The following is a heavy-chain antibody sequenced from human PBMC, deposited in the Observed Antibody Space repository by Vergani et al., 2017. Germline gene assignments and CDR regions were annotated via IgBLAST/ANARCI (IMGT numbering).Heavy chain of an antibody. Sequence: QVQLQQWGGGLLKPSETLSLTCVVNGGSFTSYHWTWIRQSPGEGLEWVGDIDHTGRPDYNPSLKSRLTMSVDKSRNQFSLTLNSVTATDTAIYFCARVNTETNGHLYYYYYMDVRGQGTAVTGS. CDR1: GGSFTSYH. V-gene: IGHV4-34*01. CDR3: ARVNTETNGHLYYYYYMDV. D-gene: IGHD4-11*01. J-gene: IGHJ6*03. CDR2: IDHTGRP.